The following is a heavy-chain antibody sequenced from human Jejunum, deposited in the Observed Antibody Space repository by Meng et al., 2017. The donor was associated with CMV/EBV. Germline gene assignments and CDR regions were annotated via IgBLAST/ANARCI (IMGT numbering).Heavy chain of an antibody. Sequence: SGFTFSNSVMIWVRQAPGKGLEWVSTLYYTGDITYYADSVKGRFTISRDNSKNTLYLQVNSLRPEDTGVYYCARGTGSGSWLIDSWGQGTLVTVSS. CDR3: ARGTGSGSWLIDS. V-gene: IGHV3-23*01. D-gene: IGHD6-13*01. J-gene: IGHJ4*02. CDR1: GFTFSNSV. CDR2: LYYTGDIT.